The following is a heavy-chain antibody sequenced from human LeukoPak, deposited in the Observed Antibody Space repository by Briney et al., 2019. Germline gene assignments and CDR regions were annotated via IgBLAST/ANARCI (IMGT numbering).Heavy chain of an antibody. CDR2: INQDGSEK. D-gene: IGHD3-10*01. J-gene: IGHJ4*02. Sequence: GRSLRLSCAASGFTFGSFWMSWVRQAPGKGLEWVANINQDGSEKYYLESVKGRLTISRDNAKNPLYLQMSSLSAADTAVYFCTRDGSGTMNYWGQGTLLTVSS. CDR1: GFTFGSFW. CDR3: TRDGSGTMNY. V-gene: IGHV3-7*04.